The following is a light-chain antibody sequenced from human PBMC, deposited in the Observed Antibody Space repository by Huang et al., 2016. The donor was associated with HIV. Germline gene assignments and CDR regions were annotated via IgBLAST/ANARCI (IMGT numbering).Light chain of an antibody. CDR1: QGISNS. J-gene: IGKJ4*01. V-gene: IGKV1-NL1*01. CDR2: AAS. CDR3: QQYFTSPPLT. Sequence: DIQMTQSPSSLSASVGDRVTITCRASQGISNSLAWYQQKPGRAPNLLLYAASRLGSGVPSRFSGRGSWTDYTLTISRLQPEDFATYYCQQYFTSPPLTFGGGTKVEIK.